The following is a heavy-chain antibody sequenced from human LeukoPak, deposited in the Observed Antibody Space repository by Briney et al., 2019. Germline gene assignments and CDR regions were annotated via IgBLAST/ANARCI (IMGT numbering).Heavy chain of an antibody. D-gene: IGHD3-22*01. J-gene: IGHJ4*02. V-gene: IGHV3-21*01. CDR1: GFTFSSYS. CDR2: ISSSSSYI. CDR3: ARDPRGGDYYDSSGYVYFDY. Sequence: GGSLRLSCAASGFTFSSYSMNWVRQAPGKGLEWVPSISSSSSYIYYADSVKGRFTISRDNAKNSLYLQMNSLRAEDTAVHYCARDPRGGDYYDSSGYVYFDYWGQGTLVTVSS.